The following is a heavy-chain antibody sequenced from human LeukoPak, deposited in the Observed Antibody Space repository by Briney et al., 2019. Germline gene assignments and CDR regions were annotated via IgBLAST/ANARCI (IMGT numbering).Heavy chain of an antibody. CDR1: GGTFSSYA. CDR3: AREGPRYSGYYY. D-gene: IGHD5-12*01. CDR2: IIPIFGTA. J-gene: IGHJ4*02. V-gene: IGHV1-69*06. Sequence: ASVKISCKASGGTFSSYAISWVRQAPGQGLEWMGGIIPIFGTANYAQKFQGRVTITADKSTSTAYMELSSLRSEDTAVYYCAREGPRYSGYYYWGQGTLVTVFS.